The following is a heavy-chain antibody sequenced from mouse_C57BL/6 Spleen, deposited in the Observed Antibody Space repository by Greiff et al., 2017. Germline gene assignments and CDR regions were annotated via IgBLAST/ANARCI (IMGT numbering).Heavy chain of an antibody. J-gene: IGHJ2*01. Sequence: VQLQQPGAELVRPGSSVKLSCKASGYTFTSYWMHWVKQRPIQGLEWIGNIDPSDSETHYNQKFKDKATLTVDKSSSTAYMQLSSLTSEDSAVYYCARDYYGSSHFDYWDQGTTLTVSS. D-gene: IGHD1-1*01. CDR1: GYTFTSYW. CDR2: IDPSDSET. CDR3: ARDYYGSSHFDY. V-gene: IGHV1-52*01.